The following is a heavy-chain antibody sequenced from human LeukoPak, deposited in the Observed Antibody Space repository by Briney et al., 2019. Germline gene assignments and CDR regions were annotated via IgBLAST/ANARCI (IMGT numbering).Heavy chain of an antibody. V-gene: IGHV4-31*03. D-gene: IGHD2-15*01. CDR1: GGSISSGGYY. J-gene: IGHJ5*02. Sequence: SPTLSLTCTVSGGSISSGGYYWSWIRQHPGKGLEWIGYIYYSGSTYYNPSLKSRVTISVDTSKNQFSLKLSSVTAADTAVYYCARYLDIVVVVAKNWFDPWGQGTLVTVSS. CDR2: IYYSGST. CDR3: ARYLDIVVVVAKNWFDP.